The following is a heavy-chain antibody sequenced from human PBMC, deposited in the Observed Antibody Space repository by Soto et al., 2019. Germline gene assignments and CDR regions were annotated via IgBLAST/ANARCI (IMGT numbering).Heavy chain of an antibody. Sequence: QVQLVQSGAEVKKPGSSVKVSCKASGGTFSSYAVSWVRQAPGQGLESMGGIIPIFGTANYAQKFQGRVTITADESTITAYMELSSLRSEDTAVYYCARGRVDTPYYYYGMDVWGQGTTVTVS. CDR3: ARGRVDTPYYYYGMDV. CDR2: IIPIFGTA. V-gene: IGHV1-69*12. CDR1: GGTFSSYA. D-gene: IGHD5-18*01. J-gene: IGHJ6*02.